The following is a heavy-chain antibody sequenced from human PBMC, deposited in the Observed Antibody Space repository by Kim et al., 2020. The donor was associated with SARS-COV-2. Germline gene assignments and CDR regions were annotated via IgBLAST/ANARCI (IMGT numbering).Heavy chain of an antibody. J-gene: IGHJ3*02. V-gene: IGHV3-23*01. CDR1: GFTFSSYA. CDR2: ISGSGANT. D-gene: IGHD3-10*01. Sequence: GGSLRLSCAASGFTFSSYAMSWVRQAPGEGLEWVSTISGSGANTYYADSVKGRFTISRDNSKSTLCLQMNSLRAEDTAVYYCAKGGRAYDAFDIWGQGTMVTVSS. CDR3: AKGGRAYDAFDI.